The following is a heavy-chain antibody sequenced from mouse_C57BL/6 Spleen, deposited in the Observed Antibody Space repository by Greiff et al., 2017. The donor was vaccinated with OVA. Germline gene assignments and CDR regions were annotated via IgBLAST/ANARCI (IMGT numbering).Heavy chain of an antibody. CDR2: IYPGDGDT. CDR3: AGSQLGYCDY. V-gene: IGHV1-82*01. J-gene: IGHJ2*01. Sequence: QVQLKQSGPELVKPGASVKISCKASGYAFSSSWMNWVKQRPGKGLEWIGRIYPGDGDTNYNGKFKGKATLTADKSSSTAYMQLSSLTSEDAAVYFCAGSQLGYCDYWGQGTTLTVSS. CDR1: GYAFSSSW.